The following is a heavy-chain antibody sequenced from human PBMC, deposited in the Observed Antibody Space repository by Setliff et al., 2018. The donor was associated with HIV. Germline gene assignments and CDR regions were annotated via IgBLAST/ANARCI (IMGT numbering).Heavy chain of an antibody. Sequence: SETLSLTCAVYGGSFSGYYWSWIRQPPGKGLEWIGEINHSGSTNYNPSLKSRLTISVDTSKNQFSLKLSSVTAADTAIYYCARVQTMAVAGTQYYYMDVWGKGTTVTVSS. CDR1: GGSFSGYY. J-gene: IGHJ6*03. CDR2: INHSGST. D-gene: IGHD6-19*01. V-gene: IGHV4-34*01. CDR3: ARVQTMAVAGTQYYYMDV.